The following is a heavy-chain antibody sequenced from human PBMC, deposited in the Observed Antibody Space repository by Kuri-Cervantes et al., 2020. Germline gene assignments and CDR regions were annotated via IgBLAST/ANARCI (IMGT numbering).Heavy chain of an antibody. Sequence: GSLRLSCTTSGFTFGDYAISWVRQAPGKGLEWVSFIRRKIYGGTTENAASVKGRFTISRDDSKSIAYLQMNSLKIEDTAVYYCGRLTRGAVDYWGQGTLVTVSS. CDR3: GRLTRGAVDY. CDR2: IRRKIYGGTT. CDR1: GFTFGDYA. D-gene: IGHD1-26*01. J-gene: IGHJ4*02. V-gene: IGHV3-49*04.